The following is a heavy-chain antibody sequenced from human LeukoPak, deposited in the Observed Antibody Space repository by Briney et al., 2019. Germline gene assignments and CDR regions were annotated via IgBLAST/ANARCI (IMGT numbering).Heavy chain of an antibody. D-gene: IGHD6-13*01. CDR2: IYYSGST. CDR3: ARCNAAAAGTLPSY. J-gene: IGHJ4*02. Sequence: SETLSLTCTVSGGSISSNSYYWGWIRQPPGKGLEWIGSIYYSGSTYYNPSLKSRVTISVDTSKNQFSLKLSSVTAADTAVYYCARCNAAAAGTLPSYWGQGTLVTVSS. V-gene: IGHV4-39*07. CDR1: GGSISSNSYY.